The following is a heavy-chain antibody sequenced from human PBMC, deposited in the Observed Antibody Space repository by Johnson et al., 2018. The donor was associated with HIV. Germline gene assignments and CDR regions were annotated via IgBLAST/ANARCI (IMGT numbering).Heavy chain of an antibody. CDR2: ISWDGGST. CDR1: GFPFSNYA. D-gene: IGHD4-17*01. Sequence: VQLVESGGGLVKPGGSLRLSCAASGFPFSNYAMHWVRQAPGKGLEWVSLISWDGGSTYYADSVKGRFTISRDNSKNSLYLQMNSLRAEDTALYYCAKGADYADYEGAFDIWGQGTMVTVSS. CDR3: AKGADYADYEGAFDI. V-gene: IGHV3-43D*03. J-gene: IGHJ3*02.